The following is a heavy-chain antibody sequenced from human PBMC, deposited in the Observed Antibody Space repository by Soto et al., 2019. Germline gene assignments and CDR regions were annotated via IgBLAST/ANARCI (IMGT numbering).Heavy chain of an antibody. CDR2: IWYDGSNK. Sequence: PGGSLRLSCAAAGFTFSSYGMPWVRQAPGKGLELVAVIWYDGSNKYYADSVKGRFTISRDNSKNTLYLQMNSLRAEDTAVYYCARSSGYDMYYYYYVDVWGKGTTVTVSS. J-gene: IGHJ6*03. CDR1: GFTFSSYG. V-gene: IGHV3-33*01. CDR3: ARSSGYDMYYYYYVDV. D-gene: IGHD5-12*01.